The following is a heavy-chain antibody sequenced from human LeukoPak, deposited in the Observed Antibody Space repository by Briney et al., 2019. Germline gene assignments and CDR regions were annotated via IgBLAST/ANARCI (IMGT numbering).Heavy chain of an antibody. CDR3: ARGSLDWNEGTAGY. CDR1: GFTVSSNE. CDR2: ISGGST. Sequence: GGSLRLSCAASGFTVSSNEMSWVRQAPGKGLEWVSSISGGSTYYADSRKGRFTISRDNSKNTLHLQMNSLRAEDTAVYYCARGSLDWNEGTAGYWGQGTLVTVSS. V-gene: IGHV3-38-3*01. D-gene: IGHD1-1*01. J-gene: IGHJ4*02.